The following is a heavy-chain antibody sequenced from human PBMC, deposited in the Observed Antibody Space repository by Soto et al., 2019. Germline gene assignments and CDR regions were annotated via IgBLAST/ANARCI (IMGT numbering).Heavy chain of an antibody. CDR2: ISGSGGST. CDR1: GFTFSSYA. J-gene: IGHJ6*02. Sequence: GGSLRLSCAASGFTFSSYAMSWVRQAPGKGLEWVSAISGSGGSTYYADSVKGRFTISRDNSKNTLYLQMNSPRAEDTAVYYCAISGDYYYGMDVWGQGTTVTVSS. CDR3: AISGDYYYGMDV. V-gene: IGHV3-23*01.